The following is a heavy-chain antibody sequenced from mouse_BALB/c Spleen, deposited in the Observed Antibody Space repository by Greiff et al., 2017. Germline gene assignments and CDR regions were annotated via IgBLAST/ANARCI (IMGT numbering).Heavy chain of an antibody. CDR1: GFTFTDYY. D-gene: IGHD5-1*01. Sequence: EVKVEESGGGLVQPGGSLRLSCATSGFTFTDYYMSWVRQPPGKALEWLGFIRNKANGYTTEYSASVKGRFTISRDNSQSILYLQMNTLRAEDSATYYCARDTLTSWFAYWGQGTLVTVSA. CDR3: ARDTLTSWFAY. V-gene: IGHV7-3*02. CDR2: IRNKANGYTT. J-gene: IGHJ3*01.